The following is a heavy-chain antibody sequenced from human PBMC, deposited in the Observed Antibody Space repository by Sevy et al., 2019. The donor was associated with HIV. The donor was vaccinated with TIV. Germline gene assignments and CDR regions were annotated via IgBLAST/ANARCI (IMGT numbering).Heavy chain of an antibody. V-gene: IGHV1-18*01. CDR1: DYIFTTYG. J-gene: IGHJ4*02. D-gene: IGHD3-16*02. CDR3: AGATLPVIPMAHFDY. Sequence: ASVKVSCKASDYIFTTYGISWVRQAPGQGLEWMGWIGACNGNTNYAQNLQDRLTMTTDTSTSTAYMDLRSLTSDDTAVYYCAGATLPVIPMAHFDYWGQGTLVTVSS. CDR2: IGACNGNT.